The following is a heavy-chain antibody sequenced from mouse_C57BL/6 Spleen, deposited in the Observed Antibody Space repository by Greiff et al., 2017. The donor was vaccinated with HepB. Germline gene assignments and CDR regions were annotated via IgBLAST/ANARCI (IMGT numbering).Heavy chain of an antibody. Sequence: VQLQQSGPELVKPGASVKISCKASGYAFSSSWMNWVKQRPGKGLEWIGRFYPGDGDTNYNGKFKGKATLTADKSSSTAYMQLSSLTSEDSAVYFCARPSDGYYWYFDVWGTGTTVTVSS. D-gene: IGHD2-3*01. J-gene: IGHJ1*03. V-gene: IGHV1-82*01. CDR2: FYPGDGDT. CDR1: GYAFSSSW. CDR3: ARPSDGYYWYFDV.